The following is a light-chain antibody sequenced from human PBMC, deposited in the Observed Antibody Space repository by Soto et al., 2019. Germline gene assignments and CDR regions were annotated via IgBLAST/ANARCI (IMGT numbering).Light chain of an antibody. CDR2: DVS. CDR1: QSVSSN. CDR3: QQYNNWPLT. V-gene: IGKV3D-15*01. Sequence: EIVMTQSPATLSVSPGERATLSCWASQSVSSNLAWYQQKPGQAPRLLIYDVSTRATGITTRFSGSGSGTEFTLTISSLQSEDFAAYYCQQYNNWPLTFGGGTKVEIK. J-gene: IGKJ4*01.